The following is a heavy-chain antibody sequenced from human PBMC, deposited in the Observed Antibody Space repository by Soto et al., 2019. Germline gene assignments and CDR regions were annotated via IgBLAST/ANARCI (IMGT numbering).Heavy chain of an antibody. J-gene: IGHJ5*02. CDR3: ARQFRHCSGGSCSQGWFDP. CDR1: GYSFTSYW. V-gene: IGHV5-51*01. D-gene: IGHD2-15*01. Sequence: PGESLKISCKGSGYSFTSYWIGWLRQMPGKGLEWMGIIYPGDSDTRYSPSFQGQVTISADKSISTAYLQWSSLKASDTAMYYCARQFRHCSGGSCSQGWFDPWGQGTLVTVSS. CDR2: IYPGDSDT.